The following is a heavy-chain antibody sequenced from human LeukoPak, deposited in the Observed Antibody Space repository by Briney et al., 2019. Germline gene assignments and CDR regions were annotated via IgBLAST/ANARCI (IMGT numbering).Heavy chain of an antibody. CDR1: GFTFSGSV. CDR3: ARDLAHIAARTRYYYYGMDV. D-gene: IGHD6-6*01. V-gene: IGHV3-73*01. CDR2: IRTKTNSYAT. J-gene: IGHJ6*02. Sequence: GGSLKLSCAASGFTFSGSVMHWVRQASGKGLEWVGRIRTKTNSYATAYSASMKGRFTISRDDSENTAYLQMNSLTTEDTAVYYCARDLAHIAARTRYYYYGMDVWGQGTTVTVSS.